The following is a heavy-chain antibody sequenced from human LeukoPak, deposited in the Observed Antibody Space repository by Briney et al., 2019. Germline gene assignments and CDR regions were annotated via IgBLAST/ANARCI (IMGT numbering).Heavy chain of an antibody. Sequence: SVKVSCKASGGTFSSYAISWVRQAPGQGLEWMGGIIPIFGTANYAQKFQGRVTITADESTSIAYMELSSLRSEDTAVYYCARDNRKEAYYYGSGSYHELDYWGQGTLVTVSS. CDR1: GGTFSSYA. CDR2: IIPIFGTA. V-gene: IGHV1-69*13. J-gene: IGHJ4*02. D-gene: IGHD3-10*01. CDR3: ARDNRKEAYYYGSGSYHELDY.